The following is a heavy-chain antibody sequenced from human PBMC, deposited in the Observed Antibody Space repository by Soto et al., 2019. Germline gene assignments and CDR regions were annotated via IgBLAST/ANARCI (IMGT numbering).Heavy chain of an antibody. J-gene: IGHJ6*03. Sequence: SETLSLTCTVSGGSISSYYWSWIRQPPGKGLEWIGYIYYSGSTNYNPSLKSRVTISVDTSKNQFSLKLSSVTAADTAVYYCARVSVVPAATAYYYYYMDVWGKGTTVTVSS. CDR2: IYYSGST. V-gene: IGHV4-59*01. D-gene: IGHD2-2*01. CDR1: GGSISSYY. CDR3: ARVSVVPAATAYYYYYMDV.